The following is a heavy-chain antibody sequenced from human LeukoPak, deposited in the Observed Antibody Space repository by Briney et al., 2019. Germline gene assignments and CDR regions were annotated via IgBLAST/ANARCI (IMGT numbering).Heavy chain of an antibody. Sequence: GESLKISCKGSGYSFTSYWIGWVRQMPGKGLEWMGIIYPGDSDTRYSPSFQGQVTISADKSISTAYLQWRSLRASDTAMYYCARHIGAAAGTFYFDYWGQGTLVTVSS. V-gene: IGHV5-51*01. CDR2: IYPGDSDT. CDR3: ARHIGAAAGTFYFDY. D-gene: IGHD6-13*01. J-gene: IGHJ4*02. CDR1: GYSFTSYW.